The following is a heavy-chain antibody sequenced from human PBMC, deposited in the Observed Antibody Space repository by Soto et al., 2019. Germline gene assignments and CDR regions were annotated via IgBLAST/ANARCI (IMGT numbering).Heavy chain of an antibody. Sequence: QVQLVESGGGVVQPGRSLRLSCAASGFTFSSYAMHWVRQAPGKGLEWVAVISYDGSNKYYAESVKGRFTISRDNSKNTLYLQMNSLRAEDTAVYYCARGRGSSWYNLFDYWGQGTLVTVSS. CDR2: ISYDGSNK. CDR1: GFTFSSYA. V-gene: IGHV3-30-3*01. CDR3: ARGRGSSWYNLFDY. J-gene: IGHJ4*02. D-gene: IGHD6-13*01.